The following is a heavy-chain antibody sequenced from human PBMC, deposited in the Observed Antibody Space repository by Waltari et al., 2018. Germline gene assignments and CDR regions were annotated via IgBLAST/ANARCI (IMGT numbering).Heavy chain of an antibody. CDR2: IWYDGSNK. D-gene: IGHD3-3*01. CDR3: ARDLPFYDFWSGYLFDY. V-gene: IGHV3-33*01. J-gene: IGHJ4*02. Sequence: QVQLVESGGGVVQPGRSLRLSCAASGFTFSRDGLHWVRKAPGKGLEWVAVIWYDGSNKYYADSVKGRFTISRDNSKNTLYLQMNSLRAEDTAVYYCARDLPFYDFWSGYLFDYWGQGTLVTVSS. CDR1: GFTFSRDG.